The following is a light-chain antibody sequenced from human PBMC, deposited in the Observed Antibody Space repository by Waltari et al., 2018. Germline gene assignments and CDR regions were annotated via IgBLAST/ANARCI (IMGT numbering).Light chain of an antibody. Sequence: EIVLTQSPGTLSLSPGERATLSCRASQSVTRTLAWYQQKPGQAPRLLIYGASNRATVIPDRFSGSGSGTDFSLTISRLEPEDFAVYYCQHYLRLPATFGQGTKVEIK. J-gene: IGKJ1*01. V-gene: IGKV3-20*01. CDR1: QSVTRT. CDR3: QHYLRLPAT. CDR2: GAS.